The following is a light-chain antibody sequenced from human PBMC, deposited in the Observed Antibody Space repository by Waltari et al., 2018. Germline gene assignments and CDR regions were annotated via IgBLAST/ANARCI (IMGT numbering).Light chain of an antibody. J-gene: IGKJ1*01. V-gene: IGKV3-15*01. CDR3: QQYNDWPPTWT. Sequence: EIAMTQSPATLSVSPGERATLPCRASQSLGINLAGYQQKPGQAPRLLSYAASTRATGIPARFSGSGSGTEFTLTISSLQSEDFAIYYCQQYNDWPPTWTFGQGTKVEIK. CDR1: QSLGIN. CDR2: AAS.